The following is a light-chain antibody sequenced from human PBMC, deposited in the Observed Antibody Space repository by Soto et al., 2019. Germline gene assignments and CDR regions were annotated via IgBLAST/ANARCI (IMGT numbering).Light chain of an antibody. CDR3: QKYNSATRIT. Sequence: DIQMTQSPSSLSASVGDRVTISCRASQGISTNLAWYQQKPGKLPKLLIYAASTLQSGVPSRFSGNGSGTEFTLTILSLQPEDVANYYCQKYNSATRITFGGGTKVEIK. CDR1: QGISTN. J-gene: IGKJ4*01. CDR2: AAS. V-gene: IGKV1-27*01.